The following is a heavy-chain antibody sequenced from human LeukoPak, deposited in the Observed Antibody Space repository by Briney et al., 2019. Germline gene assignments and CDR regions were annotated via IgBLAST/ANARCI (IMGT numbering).Heavy chain of an antibody. CDR2: IWYDGSNK. Sequence: GGSLRLSFAASGFTFSSYGMHWVRQAPGKGLEWVAVIWYDGSNKYYADSVKGRFTISRDNSKNTLYLQMNSLRAEDTAVYYCASGPGIAVAFYYWGQGTLVTVSS. V-gene: IGHV3-33*01. CDR3: ASGPGIAVAFYY. J-gene: IGHJ4*02. CDR1: GFTFSSYG. D-gene: IGHD6-19*01.